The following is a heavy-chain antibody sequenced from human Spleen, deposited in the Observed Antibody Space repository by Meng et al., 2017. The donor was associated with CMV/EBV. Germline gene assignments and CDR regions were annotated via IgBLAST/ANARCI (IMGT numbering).Heavy chain of an antibody. CDR2: IIPIFGTA. J-gene: IGHJ5*02. D-gene: IGHD3-3*01. CDR3: ARDRDFWSGYNWFDP. CDR1: GGTFSSYA. V-gene: IGHV1-69*12. Sequence: VQRGQSGAGGKKPGSSVKVSCKASGGTFSSYAISWVRQAPGQGLEWMGGIIPIFGTANYAQKFQGRVTITADESTSTAYMELSSLRSEDTAVYYCARDRDFWSGYNWFDPWGQGTLVTVSS.